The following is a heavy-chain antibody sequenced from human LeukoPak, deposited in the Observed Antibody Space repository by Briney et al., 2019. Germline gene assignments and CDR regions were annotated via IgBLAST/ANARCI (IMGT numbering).Heavy chain of an antibody. D-gene: IGHD2-2*01. Sequence: ASVKVSCKVSGYTLTELSMHWVRQAPGKGLEWMGGFDPEDGETIYAQKFQGRVTMTEDTSTDTAYMELRSLRSDDTAVYYCARVKRVVPAAIWFGTNYWGQGTLVTVSS. CDR3: ARVKRVVPAAIWFGTNY. V-gene: IGHV1-24*01. CDR2: FDPEDGET. J-gene: IGHJ4*02. CDR1: GYTLTELS.